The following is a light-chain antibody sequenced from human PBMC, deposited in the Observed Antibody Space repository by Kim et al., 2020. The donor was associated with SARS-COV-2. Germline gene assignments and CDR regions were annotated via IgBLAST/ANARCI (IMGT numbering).Light chain of an antibody. J-gene: IGLJ3*02. CDR1: SRRSYY. Sequence: HTVRITCQGDSRRSYYASWYQQKPGQAPVLVIYGKNNRPSAIPDRFSGSSSGNTASLTITGAQAEDEADYYCNSRDSSGNHLGVFGGGTQLTVL. CDR3: NSRDSSGNHLGV. V-gene: IGLV3-19*01. CDR2: GKN.